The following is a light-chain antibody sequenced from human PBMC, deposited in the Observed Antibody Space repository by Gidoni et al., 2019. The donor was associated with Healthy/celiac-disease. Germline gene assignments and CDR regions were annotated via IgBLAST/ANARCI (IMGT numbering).Light chain of an antibody. CDR3: QQRSNWPPT. V-gene: IGKV3-11*01. Sequence: VLTQSPATLSLSPGERATLSCRASQSVSSYLAWYQRKPGQAPRLLIYDASNRATGIPARFSGSGSGTDFTLTISSLEPEDFAVYYCQQRSNWPPTFGGGTKVEIK. CDR1: QSVSSY. J-gene: IGKJ4*01. CDR2: DAS.